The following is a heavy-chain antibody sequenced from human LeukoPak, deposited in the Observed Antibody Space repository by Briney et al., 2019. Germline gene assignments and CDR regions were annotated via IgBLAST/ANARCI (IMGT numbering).Heavy chain of an antibody. J-gene: IGHJ4*02. CDR3: AKMGFIVVVPAASPGEDY. D-gene: IGHD2-2*01. V-gene: IGHV3-7*01. CDR1: GFTFSSYW. Sequence: GGSLRLSCAASGFTFSSYWMSWVRQAPGKGLEWVANIKQDGSEKYYVDSVKGRFTISRDNAKNSLYLQMNSLRAEDTAVYYCAKMGFIVVVPAASPGEDYWGQGTLVTVSS. CDR2: IKQDGSEK.